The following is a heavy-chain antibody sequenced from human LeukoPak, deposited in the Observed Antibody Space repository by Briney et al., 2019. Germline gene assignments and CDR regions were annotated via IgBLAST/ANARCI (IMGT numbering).Heavy chain of an antibody. J-gene: IGHJ6*02. CDR3: ARVQCSTGSCSLPAYYYGMDV. V-gene: IGHV3-21*01. D-gene: IGHD2-15*01. Sequence: PGGSLRLSRAASGFTFSGHSMNWVRQAPGKGLEWVSSISTSSNYIYYADSLKGRFTISRDNAKNSLYLLMNSLKAEDTAIYYCARVQCSTGSCSLPAYYYGMDVWGQGTTVTDSS. CDR1: GFTFSGHS. CDR2: ISTSSNYI.